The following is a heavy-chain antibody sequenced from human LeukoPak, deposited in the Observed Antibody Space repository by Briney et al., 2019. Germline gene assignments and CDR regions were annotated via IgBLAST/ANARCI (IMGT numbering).Heavy chain of an antibody. CDR1: GYTFTGYY. Sequence: ASVKVSCKASGYTFTGYYMHWVRQAPGQGLEWMGWINPNSGGTNYAQKFQGRVTMTRDTSISTAYMELSRLRSDDTAVYYCVRDRNSNWWGGFDYWGQGTLVTVSS. J-gene: IGHJ4*02. D-gene: IGHD2/OR15-2a*01. V-gene: IGHV1-2*02. CDR3: VRDRNSNWWGGFDY. CDR2: INPNSGGT.